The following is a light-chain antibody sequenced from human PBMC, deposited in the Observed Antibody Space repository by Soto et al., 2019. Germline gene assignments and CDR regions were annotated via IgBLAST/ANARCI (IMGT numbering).Light chain of an antibody. Sequence: AIRMTQSPSSPSASTGDRVTITCRASQGISSYLAWYQQKPGKAPKLLIYAASTLQSGVPSTFSGSGSGTDFTLTISRLQSEDFATYYCLHYYSYPPLTFGGGTKVEIK. CDR1: QGISSY. CDR2: AAS. V-gene: IGKV1-8*01. CDR3: LHYYSYPPLT. J-gene: IGKJ4*01.